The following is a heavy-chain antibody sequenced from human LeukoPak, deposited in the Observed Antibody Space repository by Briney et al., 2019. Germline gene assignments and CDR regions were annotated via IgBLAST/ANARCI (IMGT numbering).Heavy chain of an antibody. D-gene: IGHD6-19*01. CDR1: GFTFSSYS. J-gene: IGHJ5*02. V-gene: IGHV3-48*04. CDR3: ARDSSYSSGWYWFDP. CDR2: ISSSSSTI. Sequence: GGPLRLSCAASGFTFSSYSMNWVRQAPGKGLKWVSYISSSSSTIYYADSVKGRFTISRDNAKNSLYLQMNSLRAEDTAVYYCARDSSYSSGWYWFDPWGQGTLVTVSS.